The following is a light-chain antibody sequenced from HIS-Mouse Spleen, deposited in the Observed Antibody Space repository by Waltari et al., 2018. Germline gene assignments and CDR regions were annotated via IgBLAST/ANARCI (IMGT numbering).Light chain of an antibody. CDR1: SSDVGGYNY. CDR2: DVS. Sequence: QSALTQPASVSGSPGQSITISCTGTSSDVGGYNYVSWYQQHPGKAPKLMIYDVSNRPSGIPERLSGSNSGNTATLTISGTQAMDEADYYCQAWDSSTDVVFGGGTKLTVL. V-gene: IGLV2-14*03. CDR3: QAWDSSTDVV. J-gene: IGLJ2*01.